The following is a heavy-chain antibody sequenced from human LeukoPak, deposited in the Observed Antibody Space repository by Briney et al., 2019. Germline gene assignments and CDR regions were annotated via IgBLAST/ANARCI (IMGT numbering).Heavy chain of an antibody. V-gene: IGHV3-7*01. CDR2: IKQDGSEK. Sequence: GGSLRLSCAASGFTFSSYWMNWVRQAPGKGLEWVANIKQDGSEKYYVDSVKGRFTISRDNAKNSLYLQMNSLRAEDTAVYYCARGEQYRHSSGYYYLRRFDYWGQGTLVTVSS. CDR1: GFTFSSYW. J-gene: IGHJ4*02. D-gene: IGHD3-22*01. CDR3: ARGEQYRHSSGYYYLRRFDY.